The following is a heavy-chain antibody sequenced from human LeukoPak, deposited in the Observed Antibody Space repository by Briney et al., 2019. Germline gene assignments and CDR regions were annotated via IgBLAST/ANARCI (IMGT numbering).Heavy chain of an antibody. CDR1: GFTFRSYW. D-gene: IGHD2-15*01. V-gene: IGHV3-7*03. CDR2: IKQDGSEK. CDR3: AGDGGPFDF. J-gene: IGHJ4*02. Sequence: GGSLRLSCAASGFTFRSYWMSWVRQAPGKGPEWVANIKQDGSEKYYVDSVKGRFTISRDNAKNSLYLQMNSLRAEDTAVYYCAGDGGPFDFWGQGTLVTVSS.